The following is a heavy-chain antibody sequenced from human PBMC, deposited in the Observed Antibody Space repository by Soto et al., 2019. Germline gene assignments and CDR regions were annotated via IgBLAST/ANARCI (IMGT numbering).Heavy chain of an antibody. Sequence: PGGSPRLSCAASGFTFSSYAMSWVRQAPGKGLEWVAVISYDVSNKYYADSVKDRFTISRDNSKNTLYLQMNSLRAEDTAVYYCAKDRRFPDDVFDVWGQGTMVTVSS. CDR2: ISYDVSNK. CDR1: GFTFSSYA. J-gene: IGHJ3*01. V-gene: IGHV3-30*18. CDR3: AKDRRFPDDVFDV.